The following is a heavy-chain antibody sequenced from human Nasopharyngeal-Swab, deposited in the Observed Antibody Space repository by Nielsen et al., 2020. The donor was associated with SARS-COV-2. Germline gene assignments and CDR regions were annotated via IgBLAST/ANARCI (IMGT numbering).Heavy chain of an antibody. CDR3: ARGLLWFGELLGYYYYYGMDV. CDR2: ISSSGSTI. V-gene: IGHV3-11*04. Sequence: GESLKISCAASGFTFSDYYMSWIRQAPGKGLEWVSYISSSGSTIYYADSAKGRFTISRDNAKNSLYLQMNSLRAEDTAVYYCARGLLWFGELLGYYYYYGMDVWGQGTTVTVSS. J-gene: IGHJ6*02. D-gene: IGHD3-10*01. CDR1: GFTFSDYY.